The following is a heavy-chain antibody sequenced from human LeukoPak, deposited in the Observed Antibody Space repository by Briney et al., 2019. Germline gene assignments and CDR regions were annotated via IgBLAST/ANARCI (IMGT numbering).Heavy chain of an antibody. V-gene: IGHV4-59*01. J-gene: IGHJ3*02. Sequence: PSETLSLTCTVSGGSINSYYWSWIRQPPGKGLEWIGYIYYSGSTKYNPSLKSRVTISVDTSKNQFSLKLSSVTAADTAVYYCARSDGYGLVGIWGQGTMVTVSS. D-gene: IGHD3-10*01. CDR2: IYYSGST. CDR3: ARSDGYGLVGI. CDR1: GGSINSYY.